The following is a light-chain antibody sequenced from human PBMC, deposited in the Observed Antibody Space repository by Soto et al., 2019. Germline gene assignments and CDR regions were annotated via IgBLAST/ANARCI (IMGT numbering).Light chain of an antibody. J-gene: IGKJ3*01. CDR2: GAS. V-gene: IGKV3-20*01. CDR1: QSVSNSY. Sequence: EIVLTQSPGTLSVSPGERATLSCRASQSVSNSYLAWFQQKPGQAPRLLIYGASSRATGIPDRFSGSGSGTDFTLTISRLEPEDFAVYYCQQYGSSFTFGPGTKVDIK. CDR3: QQYGSSFT.